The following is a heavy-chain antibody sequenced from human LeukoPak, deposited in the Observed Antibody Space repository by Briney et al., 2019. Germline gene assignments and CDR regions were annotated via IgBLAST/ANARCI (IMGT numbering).Heavy chain of an antibody. V-gene: IGHV4-34*01. CDR3: ARTNLPAAQGAFDI. CDR1: GGSFSGYY. Sequence: TETLSLTCSVDGGSFSGYYWRWIRQPPGKGLEWIGEINHSGNSNYNPSLKSRVTMSVDTSKNQFSLKLSSMTAADTALYYCARTNLPAAQGAFDIWGQGTMVTVSS. CDR2: INHSGNS. J-gene: IGHJ3*02.